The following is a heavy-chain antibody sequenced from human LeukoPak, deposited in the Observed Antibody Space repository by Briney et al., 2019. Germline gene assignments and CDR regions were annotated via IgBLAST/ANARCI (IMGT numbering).Heavy chain of an antibody. D-gene: IGHD6-19*01. J-gene: IGHJ5*02. Sequence: GGSLRLSCAASGFTFSNYAMNWVRQAPGKGLEWVSTISGSGDNTYYADSVKGRFTISRDNSKNTLYLQMNSLRGEDTAMYYCAKHPLTSGWYWYWFDPWGQGTLVTVSS. CDR2: ISGSGDNT. V-gene: IGHV3-23*01. CDR1: GFTFSNYA. CDR3: AKHPLTSGWYWYWFDP.